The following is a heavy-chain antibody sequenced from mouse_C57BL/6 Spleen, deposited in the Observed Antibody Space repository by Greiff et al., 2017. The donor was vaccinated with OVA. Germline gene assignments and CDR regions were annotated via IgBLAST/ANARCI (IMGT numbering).Heavy chain of an antibody. CDR1: GYTFTDYY. CDR3: ARSLDGYYLYYFDY. CDR2: INPNNGGT. V-gene: IGHV1-26*01. Sequence: VQLQQSGPELVKPGASVKISCKASGYTFTDYYMNWVKQSHGKSLEWIGDINPNNGGTSYNQKFKGKATLTVDKSSSTAYMELRSLTSEDSAVYYWARSLDGYYLYYFDYWGQGTTLTVSS. J-gene: IGHJ2*01. D-gene: IGHD2-3*01.